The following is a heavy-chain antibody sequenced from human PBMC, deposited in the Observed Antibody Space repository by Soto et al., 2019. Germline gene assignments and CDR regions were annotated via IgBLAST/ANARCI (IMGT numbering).Heavy chain of an antibody. CDR3: AILRLVSGQYSYYYGLDV. D-gene: IGHD1-26*01. CDR1: GYTHTELS. J-gene: IGHJ6*02. V-gene: IGHV1-24*01. CDR2: FDPEDGET. Sequence: QVHLVQSGAAVKKPGASVKVSCKVSGYTHTELSMHWVRQAPGEGLEWMGGFDPEDGETIYAQQFQGRVTMTEDTSTDTAYMELSSLRSVDTALYYCAILRLVSGQYSYYYGLDVWGQGTTVTVSS.